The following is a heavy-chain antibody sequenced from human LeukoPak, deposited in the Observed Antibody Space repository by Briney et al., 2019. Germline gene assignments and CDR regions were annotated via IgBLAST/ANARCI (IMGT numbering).Heavy chain of an antibody. D-gene: IGHD2-2*02. J-gene: IGHJ6*03. V-gene: IGHV4-34*01. Sequence: SETLSLTCAVYGGSFSGYYWSWIRQPPGKGLEWIGEINHSGSTNYNPSLKSRVTISLDTSKNQFSLKLSSVTAADTAVYYCARDTPLGYCSSTSCYNYYYYYMDVWGKGTTVTVSS. CDR1: GGSFSGYY. CDR3: ARDTPLGYCSSTSCYNYYYYYMDV. CDR2: INHSGST.